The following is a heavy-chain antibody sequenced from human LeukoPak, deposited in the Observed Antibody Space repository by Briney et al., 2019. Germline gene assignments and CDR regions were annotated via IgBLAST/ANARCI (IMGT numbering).Heavy chain of an antibody. J-gene: IGHJ4*02. CDR2: ISGSGGRT. D-gene: IGHD1-26*01. V-gene: IGHV3-23*01. CDR3: VMDQVWEPPHYFYY. Sequence: GGSLRLSSAHSGFTFCNYGISWVRQAPGKGLECVSAISGSGGRTVYADSVKGRFTISRDNSKNTLYLGTNYLRAEDTAVYYCVMDQVWEPPHYFYYCGQGTLVTVSS. CDR1: GFTFCNYG.